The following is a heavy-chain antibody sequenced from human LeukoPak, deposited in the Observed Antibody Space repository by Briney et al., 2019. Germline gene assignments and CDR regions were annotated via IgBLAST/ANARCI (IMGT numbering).Heavy chain of an antibody. CDR3: AKGTYSGSYDDAFDI. D-gene: IGHD1-26*01. CDR2: ISWNSGSI. Sequence: GGSLRLSCAASGFTFDDYVMHWVRQAPGKGLEWVSGISWNSGSIGYADSVKGRFTISRDNAKNSLYLQMNSLRAEDTALYYCAKGTYSGSYDDAFDIWGQGTMVTVSS. J-gene: IGHJ3*02. V-gene: IGHV3-9*01. CDR1: GFTFDDYV.